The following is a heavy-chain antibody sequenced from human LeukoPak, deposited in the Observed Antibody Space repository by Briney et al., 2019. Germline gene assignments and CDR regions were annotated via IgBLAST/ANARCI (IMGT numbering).Heavy chain of an antibody. CDR1: GYTFTSYG. V-gene: IGHV1-24*01. Sequence: ASVKVSCKASGYTFTSYGISWVRQAPGQGLEWMGGFDPEDGETIYAQKFQGRVTMTEDTSTDTAYMELSSLRSEDTTVYYCATAHMAQGEYWGQGTLVTVSS. CDR3: ATAHMAQGEY. J-gene: IGHJ4*02. CDR2: FDPEDGET. D-gene: IGHD3-16*01.